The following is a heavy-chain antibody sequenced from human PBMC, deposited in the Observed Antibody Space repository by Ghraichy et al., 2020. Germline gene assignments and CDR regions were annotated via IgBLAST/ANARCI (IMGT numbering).Heavy chain of an antibody. Sequence: SETLSLTCTVSGGSISSYYWSWIRQPPGKGLEWIGYIYYSGSTNYNPSLKSRVTISVDTSKNQFSLKLSSVTAADTAVYYCARWVSYGYFYYYGMDVWGQGTTVTVSS. CDR3: ARWVSYGYFYYYGMDV. D-gene: IGHD5-18*01. J-gene: IGHJ6*02. V-gene: IGHV4-59*01. CDR1: GGSISSYY. CDR2: IYYSGST.